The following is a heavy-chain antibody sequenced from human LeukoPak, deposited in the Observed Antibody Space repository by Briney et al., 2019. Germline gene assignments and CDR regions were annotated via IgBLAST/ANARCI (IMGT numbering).Heavy chain of an antibody. D-gene: IGHD1-14*01. CDR1: GFTLSGYW. Sequence: GGSLRLSCAASGFTLSGYWMSWVRQAPGKGPEWVANIKQDGSEIYYADSVTGRFNISRDNSKNTLYLQMNGLRREDTALFYCARGPGTRGSVIDYWGQGTLVTVSS. CDR2: IKQDGSEI. V-gene: IGHV3-7*01. J-gene: IGHJ4*02. CDR3: ARGPGTRGSVIDY.